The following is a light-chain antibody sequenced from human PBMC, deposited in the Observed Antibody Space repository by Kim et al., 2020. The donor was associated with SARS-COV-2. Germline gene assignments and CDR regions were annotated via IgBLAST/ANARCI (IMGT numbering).Light chain of an antibody. Sequence: EIVLTQSPATLSLSPGERATLSCRASRIVSTFLAWYQQKPGQAPRLLIYDASNRATGIPARFSGSGSGTDFTLTISSLEPEDFAVYYWHHRSDRQLSYGEGTKLEI. CDR3: HHRSDRQLS. J-gene: IGKJ4*01. CDR2: DAS. V-gene: IGKV3-11*01. CDR1: RIVSTF.